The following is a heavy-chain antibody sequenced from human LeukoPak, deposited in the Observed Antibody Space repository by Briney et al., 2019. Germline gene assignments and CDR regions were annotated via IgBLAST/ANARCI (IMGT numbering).Heavy chain of an antibody. CDR3: ARRKRYSNGCSDY. Sequence: HPRGSLRLSCAASGFTFSSYAMHWVRQAPGKGLEWVAVISYDGSNKYYADSVKGRFTISRDSSKNTLYLQMNSLRAEDTAVYYCARRKRYSNGCSDYWGQGTLVTVSS. J-gene: IGHJ4*02. V-gene: IGHV3-30-3*01. D-gene: IGHD6-19*01. CDR2: ISYDGSNK. CDR1: GFTFSSYA.